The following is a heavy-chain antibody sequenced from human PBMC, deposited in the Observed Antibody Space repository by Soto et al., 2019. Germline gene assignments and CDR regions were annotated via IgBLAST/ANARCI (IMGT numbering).Heavy chain of an antibody. J-gene: IGHJ6*03. CDR1: GFTFSSYA. CDR2: ISGSGGST. CDR3: AKGAERPTLGGYGSSTSCSIAAMDV. Sequence: GGSLRLSCAASGFTFSSYAMSWVRQAPGKGLEWVSAISGSGGSTYYADSEKGRFTISRDDSKNTLYLQMNSLSAEDTAVYYCAKGAERPTLGGYGSSTSCSIAAMDVWGKGTTVTVSS. D-gene: IGHD2-2*01. V-gene: IGHV3-23*01.